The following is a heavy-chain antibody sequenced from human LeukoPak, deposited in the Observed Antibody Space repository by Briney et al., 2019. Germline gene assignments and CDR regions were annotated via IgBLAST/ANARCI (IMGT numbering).Heavy chain of an antibody. J-gene: IGHJ4*02. CDR3: AKGDQKYCSGGSCYPIDY. V-gene: IGHV3-33*06. CDR1: GFTFSSYG. D-gene: IGHD2-15*01. Sequence: PGGSLRLSCAASGFTFSSYGMHRVRQAPGKGLEWVAVIWYDGSNKYYADSVKGRFTISRDNSKNTLYLQMNSLRAEDTAVYYCAKGDQKYCSGGSCYPIDYWGQGTLDTVSS. CDR2: IWYDGSNK.